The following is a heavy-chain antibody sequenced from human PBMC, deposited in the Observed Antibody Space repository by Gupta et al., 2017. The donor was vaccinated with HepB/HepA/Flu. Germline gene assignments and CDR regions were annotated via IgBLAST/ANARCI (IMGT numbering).Heavy chain of an antibody. Sequence: QVQLQQWGAGLLKPSETLSLTCAVYGGSFSGYYWTWIRQPPGKGLEWIGEINHSGSTNYNPSLKSRVTISVDTSKNQLSLKLSSVTAADTAVYYCARRPVIAAAPGRPFDYWGQGTLVTVSS. CDR1: GGSFSGYY. D-gene: IGHD6-13*01. CDR2: INHSGST. V-gene: IGHV4-34*01. CDR3: ARRPVIAAAPGRPFDY. J-gene: IGHJ4*02.